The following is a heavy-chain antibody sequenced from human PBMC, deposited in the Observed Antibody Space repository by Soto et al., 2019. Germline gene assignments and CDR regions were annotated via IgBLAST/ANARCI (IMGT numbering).Heavy chain of an antibody. CDR1: GGSISSYY. CDR3: ARDGGYDPVL. D-gene: IGHD5-12*01. CDR2: IYYSGST. J-gene: IGHJ4*02. V-gene: IGHV4-59*01. Sequence: QVQLQESGPGLVKPSETLSLTCTVSGGSISSYYWSWIRQPPGKGLEWIGYIYYSGSTNYNPSLKSRVTISVDTSKNQFSLKLSSVTAADTAVYYCARDGGYDPVLWGQGTLVTVSS.